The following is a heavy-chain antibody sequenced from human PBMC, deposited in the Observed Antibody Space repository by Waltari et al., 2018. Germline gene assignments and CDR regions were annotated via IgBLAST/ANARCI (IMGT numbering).Heavy chain of an antibody. J-gene: IGHJ4*02. Sequence: EVHLEESGGGLVQPGKSLRLSCAASGFNFGDYAMHWVRQTPGKAPVWVAGIDDSSVSIVYADAVKGRFTISRDNAKNSLYLQMNSLRAEDTALYYCAKAQGSSSWQLFDYWGQGTLVTVSS. CDR1: GFNFGDYA. CDR3: AKAQGSSSWQLFDY. V-gene: IGHV3-9*01. D-gene: IGHD2-2*01. CDR2: IDDSSVSI.